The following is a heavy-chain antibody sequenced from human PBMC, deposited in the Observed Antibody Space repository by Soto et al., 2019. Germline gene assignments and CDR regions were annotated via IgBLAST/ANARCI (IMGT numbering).Heavy chain of an antibody. V-gene: IGHV4-59*12. J-gene: IGHJ5*02. CDR3: ARVGRLNLFDP. Sequence: PSETLSLTCTVSGGSISSYYWSWIRQPPGKGLEWIGYIYYSGSTNYNPSLKSRVTISVDTSKNQFSLKLSSVTAADTAVYYCARVGRLNLFDPWGQGTLVTVSS. CDR1: GGSISSYY. CDR2: IYYSGST.